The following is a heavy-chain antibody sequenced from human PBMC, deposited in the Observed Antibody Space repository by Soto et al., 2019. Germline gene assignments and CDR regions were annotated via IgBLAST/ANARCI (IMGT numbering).Heavy chain of an antibody. V-gene: IGHV1-69*13. CDR3: ARSSYSSSAYYFDY. CDR1: GGTFSRYA. J-gene: IGHJ4*02. CDR2: IIPIFGTA. Sequence: PVQVSCKASGGTFSRYAISWVRQAPGQGLEWMGGIIPIFGTANYAQKFQGRVTITADESTSTAYMELSSLRSEDTAVYYCARSSYSSSAYYFDYWGQGTLVTVAS. D-gene: IGHD6-6*01.